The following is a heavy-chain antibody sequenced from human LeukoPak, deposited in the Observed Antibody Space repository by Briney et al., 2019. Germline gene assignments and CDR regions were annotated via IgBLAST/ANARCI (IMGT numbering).Heavy chain of an antibody. V-gene: IGHV3-11*01. CDR2: ISSSGSTI. D-gene: IGHD3-22*01. CDR1: GFTFSDFY. J-gene: IGHJ4*02. Sequence: PGGSLRLSCAASGFTFSDFYMSWIRQAPGKGLEWVSYISSSGSTIYYADSVKGRFTISRDNAKNSLYLQMNSLRAEDTAVYYCARDVLYYYDSSGYYFDYWGQGTLVTVSS. CDR3: ARDVLYYYDSSGYYFDY.